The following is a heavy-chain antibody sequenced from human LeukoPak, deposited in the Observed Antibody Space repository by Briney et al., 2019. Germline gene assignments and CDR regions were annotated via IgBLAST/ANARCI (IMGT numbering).Heavy chain of an antibody. V-gene: IGHV4-59*08. D-gene: IGHD3-10*01. CDR2: IYYSGST. J-gene: IGHJ4*02. CDR3: ARRRYGSGNDY. Sequence: SETLSLTCTVSGGSISSYYWSWIRQPPGKGLEWIGYIYYSGSTNYNPSLKSRVTISVDTSKNQFSLKLSSVTAADTAVYYCARRRYGSGNDYWGQGTLVTVSS. CDR1: GGSISSYY.